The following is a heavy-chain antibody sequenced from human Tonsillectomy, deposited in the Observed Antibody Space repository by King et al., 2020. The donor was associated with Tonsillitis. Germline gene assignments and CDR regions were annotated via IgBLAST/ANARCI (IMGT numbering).Heavy chain of an antibody. Sequence: VQLVESGGGLVQPGGSLKLSCAASRFTFSGSAMHWVRQASGKGLEWVGRIRSKANSFATAYAASVKGRFTISRDDSKNTVYLQMNSLKTEDTAVYYCTRFAAPGYGNYGDYWGQGPLVTVSS. J-gene: IGHJ4*02. CDR3: TRFAAPGYGNYGDY. CDR1: RFTFSGSA. CDR2: IRSKANSFAT. D-gene: IGHD4-11*01. V-gene: IGHV3-73*02.